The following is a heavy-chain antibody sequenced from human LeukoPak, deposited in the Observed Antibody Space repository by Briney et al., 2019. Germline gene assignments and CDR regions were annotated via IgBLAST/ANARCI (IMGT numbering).Heavy chain of an antibody. CDR2: ISSSGSTI. Sequence: GGSLRLSCAASGFTFSSYEMNWVRQAPGKGLEWVSYISSSGSTIYYADSVKGRFTISRDNAKNSLYLQMNSLRAEDTAVYYCATVGSRGWYYYYYGMDVWGKGTTVTVSS. CDR1: GFTFSSYE. CDR3: ATVGSRGWYYYYYGMDV. J-gene: IGHJ6*04. V-gene: IGHV3-48*03. D-gene: IGHD6-19*01.